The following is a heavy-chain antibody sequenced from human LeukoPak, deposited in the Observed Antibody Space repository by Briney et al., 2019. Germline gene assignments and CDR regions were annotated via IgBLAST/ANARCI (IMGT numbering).Heavy chain of an antibody. CDR1: GGSISSYY. V-gene: IGHV4-59*01. CDR2: IYYSGMT. D-gene: IGHD4-17*01. J-gene: IGHJ4*02. CDR3: ASADYDAYYIDF. Sequence: SETLSLTCTVSGGSISSYYWSWIRQPPGKGLEWIGYIYYSGMTNYNPSLKSRVTISLDTSKNQFSLKLSSVTAADTAVYYCASADYDAYYIDFWGQGTLVTVSS.